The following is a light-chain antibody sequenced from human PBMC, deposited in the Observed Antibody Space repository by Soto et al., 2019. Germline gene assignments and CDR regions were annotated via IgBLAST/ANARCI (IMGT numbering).Light chain of an antibody. CDR1: NIGSKN. V-gene: IGLV3-9*01. CDR2: RDT. CDR3: QVWDHTAGGV. J-gene: IGLJ2*01. Sequence: SYELSQALSVSVALGQTARITCGENNIGSKNVNWYQQKPGQAPVLVIYRDTNRPSGIPERFSGSNSVNTATLTISRAQVGDEADYYCQVWDHTAGGVFGGGTKLTVL.